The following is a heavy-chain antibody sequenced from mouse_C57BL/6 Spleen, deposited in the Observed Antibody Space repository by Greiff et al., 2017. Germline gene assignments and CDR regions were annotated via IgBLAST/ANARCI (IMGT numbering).Heavy chain of an antibody. D-gene: IGHD2-3*01. Sequence: VQLQQSGPGLVQPSQSLSITCTVPGFSLNSYGVPWVRQSPGKGLECRVVLWRGGSTDDNASCMSRLSITDDNSKRQVFFIMNRLQADYTTIYNCTENYDEYYAMDYWGQGTSVTVSS. CDR3: TENYDEYYAMDY. CDR2: LWRGGST. J-gene: IGHJ4*01. V-gene: IGHV2-5*01. CDR1: GFSLNSYG.